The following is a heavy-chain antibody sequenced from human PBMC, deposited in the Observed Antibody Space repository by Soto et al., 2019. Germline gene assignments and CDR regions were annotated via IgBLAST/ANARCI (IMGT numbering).Heavy chain of an antibody. D-gene: IGHD6-19*01. CDR2: INPNSGAT. V-gene: IGHV1-2*04. CDR3: ARGGPSYSSGWWYYFDY. Sequence: GASVKVSCKASGYTFTGYYIHWVRQAPGQGLEWMGWINPNSGATNYAQKFQGWVTLTRDTSITTAYMELRRLRSDDTAVYYCARGGPSYSSGWWYYFDYWGQGTLVTVAS. CDR1: GYTFTGYY. J-gene: IGHJ4*02.